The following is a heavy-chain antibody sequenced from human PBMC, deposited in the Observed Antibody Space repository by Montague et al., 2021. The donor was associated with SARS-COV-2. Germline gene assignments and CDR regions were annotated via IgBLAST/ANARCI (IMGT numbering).Heavy chain of an antibody. CDR3: TRVIVVVVAATSGYGMDV. CDR2: IRSKAYGGTT. Sequence: SLRLSCAASRFTFGDYAMSWVRQAPGKGLEWVGFIRSKAYGGTTEYAASVKGRFTISRDDSKSIAYLQMNSLKTEDTAVYYCTRVIVVVVAATSGYGMDVGGQGTTVTVSS. CDR1: RFTFGDYA. J-gene: IGHJ6*02. D-gene: IGHD2-15*01. V-gene: IGHV3-49*04.